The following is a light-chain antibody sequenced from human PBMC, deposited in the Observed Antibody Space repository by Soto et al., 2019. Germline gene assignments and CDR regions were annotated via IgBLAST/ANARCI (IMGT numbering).Light chain of an antibody. CDR3: SSYAGVSTFVL. CDR1: SRDIGSYNL. CDR2: EAS. V-gene: IGLV2-23*02. J-gene: IGLJ2*01. Sequence: QSTLNQPTSVSGSPGQAITISCTGTSRDIGSYNLVSWYQQHPGKAPKLMIYEASKRPSGVSNRFSGSKSGNTASLTISGLQAEDEADYFCSSYAGVSTFVLFGGGT.